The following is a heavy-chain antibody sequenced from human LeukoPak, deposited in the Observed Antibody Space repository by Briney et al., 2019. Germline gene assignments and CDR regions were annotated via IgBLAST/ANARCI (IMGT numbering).Heavy chain of an antibody. J-gene: IGHJ6*03. Sequence: GGSLRLSCAASGFTFSDYYMSWIRQAPGKGLGWLSYISRSGSTIYYADSVKGRFTISRDNAKNSLYLQMNSLRAEDTAVYYCARRGAPYFYYYMDVWGKGTTVTVSS. CDR1: GFTFSDYY. V-gene: IGHV3-11*04. CDR2: ISRSGSTI. CDR3: ARRGAPYFYYYMDV. D-gene: IGHD1-26*01.